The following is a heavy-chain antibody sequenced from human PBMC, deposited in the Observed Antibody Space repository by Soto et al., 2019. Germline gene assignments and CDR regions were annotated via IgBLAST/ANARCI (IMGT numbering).Heavy chain of an antibody. J-gene: IGHJ6*01. V-gene: IGHV4-59*01. CDR3: ARSTTDYYYYGMDV. CDR2: IYYSGST. Sequence: SETLSLTCTVSGGSISSYYWSWIRHPPGKGLEWIGYIYYSGSTNNHPSLKSRVTISVDTSKNQFSLKLSSVTAADTAVYYCARSTTDYYYYGMDVWGPGTTVTVSS. D-gene: IGHD4-4*01. CDR1: GGSISSYY.